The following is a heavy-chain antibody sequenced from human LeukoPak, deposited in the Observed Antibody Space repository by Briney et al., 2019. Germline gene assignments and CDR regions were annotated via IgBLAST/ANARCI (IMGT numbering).Heavy chain of an antibody. Sequence: PSETLPLTCAVYGGSFSGYYWSWIRQPPGKGLEWIGEINHSGSTNYNPSLKSRVTISVDTSKNQFSLKLSSVTAADTAVHYCARATYYYGSGSYSFDYWGQGTLVTVSS. J-gene: IGHJ4*02. CDR3: ARATYYYGSGSYSFDY. D-gene: IGHD3-10*01. CDR1: GGSFSGYY. CDR2: INHSGST. V-gene: IGHV4-34*01.